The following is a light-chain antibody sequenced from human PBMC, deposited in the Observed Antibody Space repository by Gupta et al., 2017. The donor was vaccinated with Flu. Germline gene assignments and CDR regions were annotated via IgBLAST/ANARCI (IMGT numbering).Light chain of an antibody. CDR2: DAS. Sequence: EIVFTQSPVTLSLSPGERATLSCRARRSIADYLAWYQQKPAQAPRLLIYDASKRATGITARFSGSGSGTDFTLTISSREQEDFAVYYCQQRYNWPPYTFGQGTRVEIK. CDR1: RSIADY. V-gene: IGKV3-11*01. J-gene: IGKJ2*01. CDR3: QQRYNWPPYT.